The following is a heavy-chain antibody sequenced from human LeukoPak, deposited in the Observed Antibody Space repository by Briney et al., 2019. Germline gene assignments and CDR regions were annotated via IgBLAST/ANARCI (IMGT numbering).Heavy chain of an antibody. CDR2: IYYSGST. D-gene: IGHD6-19*01. J-gene: IGHJ4*02. CDR3: ARSGSSGWYFHYFDY. V-gene: IGHV4-59*08. CDR1: GGSISSYY. Sequence: SETLSLTCTVSGGSISSYYWSWIRQPPGKGLEFIGYIYYSGSTNYNPSLKSRVTISVDTSKNQFSLKLSSVTAADTAVYYCARSGSSGWYFHYFDYWGQGTLVTVSS.